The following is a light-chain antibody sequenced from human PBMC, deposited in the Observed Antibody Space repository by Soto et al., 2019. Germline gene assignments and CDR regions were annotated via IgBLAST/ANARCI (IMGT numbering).Light chain of an antibody. Sequence: EIVLTQSPATLSLSPGGRATLSCRASQSVSLSLARYQQKPGQAPTLLIYDASTRATGIPARFSGSGSGTEFTLTISSLQSEDFAVYYCQQYNNWSWTLGQGTKVNIK. CDR2: DAS. CDR3: QQYNNWSWT. J-gene: IGKJ1*01. CDR1: QSVSLS. V-gene: IGKV3-15*01.